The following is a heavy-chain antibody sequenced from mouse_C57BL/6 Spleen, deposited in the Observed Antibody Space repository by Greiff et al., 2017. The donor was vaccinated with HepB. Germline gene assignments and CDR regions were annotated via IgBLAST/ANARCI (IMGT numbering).Heavy chain of an antibody. CDR2: INPNYGTT. D-gene: IGHD1-1*01. J-gene: IGHJ1*03. CDR3: ARGNYYGSSYEWYFDV. V-gene: IGHV1-39*01. Sequence: EVQLQQSGPELVKPGASVKISCKASGYSFTDYNMNWVKQSNGKSLEWIGVINPNYGTTSYNQKFKGKATLTVDQSSSTAYMQLNSLTSEDSAVYYCARGNYYGSSYEWYFDVWGTGTTVTVSS. CDR1: GYSFTDYN.